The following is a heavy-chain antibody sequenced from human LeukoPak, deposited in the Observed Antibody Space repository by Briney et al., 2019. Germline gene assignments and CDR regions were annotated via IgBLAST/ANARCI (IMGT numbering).Heavy chain of an antibody. J-gene: IGHJ5*02. V-gene: IGHV5-10-1*01. CDR1: GYSFTSYW. Sequence: GESLRISCKGSGYSFTSYWISWVRQMPGKRLEWMGRIDPSDSYTNYSPSFQGHVTISADKSISTAYLQWSSLKASDTAMYYSAREDPFKNWFDPWGQGTLVTVSS. CDR3: AREDPFKNWFDP. CDR2: IDPSDSYT.